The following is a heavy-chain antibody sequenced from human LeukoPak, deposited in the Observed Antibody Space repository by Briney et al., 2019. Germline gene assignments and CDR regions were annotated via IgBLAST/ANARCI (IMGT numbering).Heavy chain of an antibody. D-gene: IGHD6-13*01. CDR1: GYSFTSYG. Sequence: ASVTVSFTTSGYSFTSYGISWVRQAPGQGLEWMGWISAYNGNTNYAQKVQGRVTMTTDTSTSTAYMELRSLRSDDTAVYYCARDRWYSRNWNDAVDIWGQGTMVTVSS. CDR2: ISAYNGNT. J-gene: IGHJ3*02. CDR3: ARDRWYSRNWNDAVDI. V-gene: IGHV1-18*01.